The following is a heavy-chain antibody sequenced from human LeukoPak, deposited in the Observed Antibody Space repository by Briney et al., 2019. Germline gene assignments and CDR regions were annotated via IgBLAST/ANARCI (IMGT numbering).Heavy chain of an antibody. CDR3: ARGFESSYYDSPAWFDP. D-gene: IGHD3-22*01. CDR2: ISSSSAYI. V-gene: IGHV3-21*01. Sequence: GGSLRLSCAASGFTFTSDTMNWVRQAPGKGLDWVSSISSSSAYIYYADSVKGRFTISRDNAKNSLYLQMNSLRAEDTAVYYCARGFESSYYDSPAWFDPWGQGTLGTVSS. CDR1: GFTFTSDT. J-gene: IGHJ5*02.